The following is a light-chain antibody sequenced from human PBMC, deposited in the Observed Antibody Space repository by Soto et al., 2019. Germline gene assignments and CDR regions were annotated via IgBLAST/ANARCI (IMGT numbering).Light chain of an antibody. J-gene: IGLJ2*01. CDR2: ANN. CDR3: QSYDSSLSGLL. CDR1: SSNIGAGYD. Sequence: HSVLTQPPSVSGAPGQRVTISCTGSSSNIGAGYDVHWYQQIPGTAPRLLIYANNNRPSGVPDRFSGSKSGTSASLAITGLQAEDEAEYFCQSYDSSLSGLLFGGGTKLTVL. V-gene: IGLV1-40*01.